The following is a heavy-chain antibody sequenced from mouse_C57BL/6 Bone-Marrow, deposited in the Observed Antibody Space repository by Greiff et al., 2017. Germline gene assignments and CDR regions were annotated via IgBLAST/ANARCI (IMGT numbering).Heavy chain of an antibody. V-gene: IGHV1-54*01. CDR2: INPGSGGT. Sequence: VQLQQSGAELVRPGTSVKVSCKASGYAFTNYLIEWVKQRPGQGLEWIGVINPGSGGTNYNEKFKGKATLTADKSSSTAYMQLSSLTSEDSAVYFCARGGYYGSTFAYGGQGTLVTVSA. J-gene: IGHJ3*01. CDR1: GYAFTNYL. CDR3: ARGGYYGSTFAY. D-gene: IGHD1-1*01.